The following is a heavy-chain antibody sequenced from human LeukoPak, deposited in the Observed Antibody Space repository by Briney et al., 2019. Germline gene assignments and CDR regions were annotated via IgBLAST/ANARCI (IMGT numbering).Heavy chain of an antibody. CDR3: ARGSNSSTYYDFWSGYYSWSDP. D-gene: IGHD3-3*01. J-gene: IGHJ5*02. CDR1: GGTFSSYA. Sequence: ASVKVSCKASGGTFSSYAISWVRQAPGQGLEWMGGIIPIFGTANYAQKFQGRVTITTNESTSTAYMELSSLRSEDTAVYYCARGSNSSTYYDFWSGYYSWSDPWGQGTLVTVSS. CDR2: IIPIFGTA. V-gene: IGHV1-69*05.